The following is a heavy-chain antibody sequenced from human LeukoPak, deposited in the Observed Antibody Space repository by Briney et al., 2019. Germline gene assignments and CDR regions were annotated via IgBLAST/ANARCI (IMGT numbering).Heavy chain of an antibody. Sequence: SETLSLTCTVSGGSISSYYWSWIRQPPGKGLEWIGYIYYGGSTNYNPSLKSRVTISEDTSKNQFSLKLSSVTAADTAVYYCARGGGNYYPYYFDFWGQGTLVTVSS. D-gene: IGHD1-26*01. J-gene: IGHJ4*02. CDR3: ARGGGNYYPYYFDF. V-gene: IGHV4-59*01. CDR2: IYYGGST. CDR1: GGSISSYY.